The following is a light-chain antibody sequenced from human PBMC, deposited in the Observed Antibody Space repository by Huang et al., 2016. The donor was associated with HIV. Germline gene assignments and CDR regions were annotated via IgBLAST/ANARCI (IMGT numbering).Light chain of an antibody. Sequence: FVLTQSPGTLSLSPGERVTLSCRASQRINSRFLAWYQQKPGQAPRLLIYGASTSATGIPDRFSGSGSGTDFTLTINRLEPEDFAVYYCQQYGSALKWTFGQGTKVEIK. CDR3: QQYGSALKWT. CDR2: GAS. V-gene: IGKV3-20*01. J-gene: IGKJ1*01. CDR1: QRINSRF.